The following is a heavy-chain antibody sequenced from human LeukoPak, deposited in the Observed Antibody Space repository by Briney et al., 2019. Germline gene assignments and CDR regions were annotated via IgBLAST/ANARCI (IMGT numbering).Heavy chain of an antibody. CDR1: GFTFNNYA. J-gene: IGHJ4*02. D-gene: IGHD3-22*01. CDR3: ARQGGYYYESSASYYFDY. CDR2: INENGRST. V-gene: IGHV3-23*01. Sequence: PGGSLRLSCAASGFTFNNYAVSWVRQAPGKGLEWVSGINENGRSTYYADSVKGRFTISRDYSKNTLYLQMNSLRAEDTAIYYCARQGGYYYESSASYYFDYWGQGTLVTVSS.